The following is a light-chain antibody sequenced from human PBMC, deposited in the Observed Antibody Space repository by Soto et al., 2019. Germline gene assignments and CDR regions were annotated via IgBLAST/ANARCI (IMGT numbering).Light chain of an antibody. V-gene: IGLV1-40*01. CDR2: GNS. CDR1: SSNIGAGYD. Sequence: QSVLTQPPSVSGAPGQRVTISCTGSSSNIGAGYDVHWYQQLPGTAPKLLIYGNSNRPSGVPDRFSGSKSGTSASLAITGRQAEDEADYYCQSYDSSLSGVVFGGGTNLTVL. CDR3: QSYDSSLSGVV. J-gene: IGLJ2*01.